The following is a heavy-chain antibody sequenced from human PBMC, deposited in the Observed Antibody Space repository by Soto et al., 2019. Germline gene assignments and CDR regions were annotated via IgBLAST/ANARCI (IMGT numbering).Heavy chain of an antibody. D-gene: IGHD3-16*01. Sequence: PGGSLRLSCAASGFTFSSYSMNWVRQAPGKGLEWISYISGTSSTIYYADSVKGRFTISRDNAKSSLYLQMNSLRAEDTAAYYCVRVDPWGSAVKDYWGQGTLVTVSS. CDR2: ISGTSSTI. CDR3: VRVDPWGSAVKDY. CDR1: GFTFSSYS. V-gene: IGHV3-48*01. J-gene: IGHJ4*02.